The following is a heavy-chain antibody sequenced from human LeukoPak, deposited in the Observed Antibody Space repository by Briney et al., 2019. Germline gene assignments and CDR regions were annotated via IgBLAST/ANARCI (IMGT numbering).Heavy chain of an antibody. V-gene: IGHV1-8*03. CDR2: MNPNSGNT. D-gene: IGHD6-13*01. CDR1: GYTFTSYD. CDR3: ARSRTGIAAALSN. Sequence: ASVKVSCKASGYTFTSYDINWVRQATGQGLEWMGWMNPNSGNTGYAQKFQGRVTITRNTSISTAYMELSSLRSEDTAVYYCARSRTGIAAALSNWGQGTLVTVSS. J-gene: IGHJ4*02.